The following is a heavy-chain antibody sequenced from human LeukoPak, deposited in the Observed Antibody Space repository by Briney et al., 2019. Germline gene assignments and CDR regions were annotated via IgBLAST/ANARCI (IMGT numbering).Heavy chain of an antibody. CDR3: ASGSWGSDY. J-gene: IGHJ4*02. CDR1: GFTFSSYS. D-gene: IGHD3-10*01. CDR2: ISSSTSYI. V-gene: IGHV3-21*01. Sequence: PGASLRLCCAASGFTFSSYSMNWVRQAAGKGLEWVSSISSSTSYIYYADSVRGRFTISRDNAKNSLYLQMNSLRAEDTAVYYCASGSWGSDYWGQGTLVTVSS.